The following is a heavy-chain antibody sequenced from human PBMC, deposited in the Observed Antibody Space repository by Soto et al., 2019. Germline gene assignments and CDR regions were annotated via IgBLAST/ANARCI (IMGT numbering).Heavy chain of an antibody. CDR2: ISSSSSTI. J-gene: IGHJ5*02. V-gene: IGHV3-48*02. CDR3: ARAGEPMIVPSGWFDP. D-gene: IGHD3-22*01. Sequence: EVQLVESGGGLVQPGGSLRLSCAASGFTFSSYSMNWVRQAPGKGPGWVSYISSSSSTIYYADSVKGRFTISRDNAKNSLYLQMNSLRDEDTAVYYCARAGEPMIVPSGWFDPWGQGTLVTVSS. CDR1: GFTFSSYS.